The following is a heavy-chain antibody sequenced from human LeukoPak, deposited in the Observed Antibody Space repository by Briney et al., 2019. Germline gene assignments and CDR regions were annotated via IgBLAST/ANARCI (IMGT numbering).Heavy chain of an antibody. V-gene: IGHV4-34*01. CDR2: INYSGST. Sequence: SETLSLTCAVYGGSLSDSYWSWIRQSPGKGLEWIGEINYSGSTNYNPSLKSRVSISVDTSKNQFSLKLNSLTAADRAVYYCVRRTHSGYNFDYWGQGTLVTVSS. J-gene: IGHJ4*02. CDR1: GGSLSDSY. D-gene: IGHD5-24*01. CDR3: VRRTHSGYNFDY.